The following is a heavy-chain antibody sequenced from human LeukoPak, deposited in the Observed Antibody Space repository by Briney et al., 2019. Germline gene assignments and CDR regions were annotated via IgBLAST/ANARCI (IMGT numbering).Heavy chain of an antibody. J-gene: IGHJ4*02. V-gene: IGHV4-34*01. Sequence: SETLSLTCAVYGGSFSGYYWSGIRQPPGKGLEWIGEINHSGSTNYNPSLKSRVTISVDTSKNQFSLKLSSVTAADTAVYYYASSIAVAGPFDYWGQGTLVTVSS. CDR3: ASSIAVAGPFDY. CDR1: GGSFSGYY. D-gene: IGHD6-19*01. CDR2: INHSGST.